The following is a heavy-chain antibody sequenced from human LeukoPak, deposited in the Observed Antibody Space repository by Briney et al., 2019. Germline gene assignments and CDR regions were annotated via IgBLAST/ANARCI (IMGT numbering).Heavy chain of an antibody. CDR3: TRDLYDLLTASYRDF. V-gene: IGHV1-69*01. J-gene: IGHJ4*02. CDR2: IIPMLGTA. Sequence: GSSVKVSSKASGGTFINYAITWVRQAPGQGLEWMGGIIPMLGTANYARKFQGRVTITADESTSTAYMELSSLRSEDTAVYYCTRDLYDLLTASYRDFWGQGTLVSVSS. CDR1: GGTFINYA. D-gene: IGHD3/OR15-3a*01.